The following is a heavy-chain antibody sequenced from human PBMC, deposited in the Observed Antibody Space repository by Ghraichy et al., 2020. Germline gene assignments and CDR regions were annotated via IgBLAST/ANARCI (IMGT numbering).Heavy chain of an antibody. CDR3: AKAGGWIFGVAGAPDY. J-gene: IGHJ4*02. Sequence: SCAASGFTFSSYGMHWVRQAPGKGLEWVAVISYDGSNKYYADSVKGRFTISRDNSKNTLYLQMNSLRAEDTAVYYCAKAGGWIFGVAGAPDYWGQGTLVTVSS. CDR1: GFTFSSYG. D-gene: IGHD3-3*01. V-gene: IGHV3-30*18. CDR2: ISYDGSNK.